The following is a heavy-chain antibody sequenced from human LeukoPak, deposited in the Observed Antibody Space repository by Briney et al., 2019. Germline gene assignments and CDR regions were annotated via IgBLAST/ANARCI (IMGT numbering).Heavy chain of an antibody. Sequence: GGSLRLSCAASGFTFSSYSMNWVRQAPGKGLEWVSSISSSSSYIYYADSVKGRFTISRDNAKNSLYLQMNSLRAEDTAVYYCARDDGYSGYTFDYWGQGTLVTVSS. V-gene: IGHV3-21*01. D-gene: IGHD5-12*01. CDR2: ISSSSSYI. CDR1: GFTFSSYS. CDR3: ARDDGYSGYTFDY. J-gene: IGHJ4*02.